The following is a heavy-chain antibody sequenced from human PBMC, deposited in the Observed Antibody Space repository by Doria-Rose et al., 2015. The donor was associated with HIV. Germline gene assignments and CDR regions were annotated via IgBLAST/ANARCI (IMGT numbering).Heavy chain of an antibody. CDR3: AKQAVNWFDP. Sequence: QVQLQESGPGLVKPSETLSLTCTVSGGSVASGTSYWDWIRQTPGKGLEWIGTIYYSGTTYYNPSLRGRVTISLHTSKTQYSLKLISVTAADTGVYYCAKQAVNWFDPWGQGTLVTVSS. D-gene: IGHD6-25*01. CDR1: GGSVASGTSY. CDR2: IYYSGTT. J-gene: IGHJ5*02. V-gene: IGHV4-39*01.